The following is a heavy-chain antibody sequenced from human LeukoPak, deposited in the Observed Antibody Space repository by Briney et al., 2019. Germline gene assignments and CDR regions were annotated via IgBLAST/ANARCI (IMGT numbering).Heavy chain of an antibody. Sequence: ETLSLTCTVSGGSISSSSYYWGWIRQPPGKGLEWIGSIYYSGSTYYNPSLKSRVTISVDTSKNQFSLKLSSVTAADTAVYYCARRPSRAVTLVTDYYYYYGMDVWGQGTTVTVSS. J-gene: IGHJ6*02. D-gene: IGHD2-21*01. CDR3: ARRPSRAVTLVTDYYYYYGMDV. V-gene: IGHV4-39*01. CDR2: IYYSGST. CDR1: GGSISSSSYY.